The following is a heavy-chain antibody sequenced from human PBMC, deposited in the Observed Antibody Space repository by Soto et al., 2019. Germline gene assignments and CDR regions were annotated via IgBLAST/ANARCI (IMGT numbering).Heavy chain of an antibody. CDR1: GGSISSYY. Sequence: SETLSLTCTVSGGSISSYYWSWIRQPPGKGLEWIGYIYYSGSTNYNPSLKSRVTISVDTSKNQFSLKLSSVTAADTAVYYCARDIVGDYNLPYHYYGMDVWGQGTTVTVSS. J-gene: IGHJ6*02. CDR2: IYYSGST. V-gene: IGHV4-59*01. D-gene: IGHD4-17*01. CDR3: ARDIVGDYNLPYHYYGMDV.